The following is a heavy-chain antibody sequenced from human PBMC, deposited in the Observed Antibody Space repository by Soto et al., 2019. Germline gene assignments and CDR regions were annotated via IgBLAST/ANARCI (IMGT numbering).Heavy chain of an antibody. CDR3: ARSPGQYDFWSGYPMYYFDY. CDR2: IYTSGST. CDR1: GGSISSYY. J-gene: IGHJ4*02. V-gene: IGHV4-4*07. D-gene: IGHD3-3*01. Sequence: SETLSLTCTVSGGSISSYYWSWIRQPAGKGLEWIGRIYTSGSTNYNPSLKSRVTMSVDTSKNQFSLKLSSVTAADTAVYYCARSPGQYDFWSGYPMYYFDYWGQGTLVTVS.